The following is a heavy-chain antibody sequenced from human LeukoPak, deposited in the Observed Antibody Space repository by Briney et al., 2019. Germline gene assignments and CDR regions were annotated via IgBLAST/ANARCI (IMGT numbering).Heavy chain of an antibody. J-gene: IGHJ2*01. CDR1: GYTFTGYY. CDR3: ARDAYAGSGYYTFYVGYFDL. CDR2: INPNSGGT. D-gene: IGHD3-22*01. Sequence: GASVKVSCKASGYTFTGYYMHWVRQAPGQGLEWMGWINPNSGGTNYAQKFQGRVSMTSDTSISTGHMELSRLRSDDTAVYYCARDAYAGSGYYTFYVGYFDLWGRGTLVTVSS. V-gene: IGHV1-2*02.